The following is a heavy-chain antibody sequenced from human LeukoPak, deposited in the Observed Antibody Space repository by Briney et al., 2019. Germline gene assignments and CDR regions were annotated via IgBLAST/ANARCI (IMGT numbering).Heavy chain of an antibody. CDR2: IHYSGST. CDR3: ARLRAISRTTDYFDY. D-gene: IGHD1-7*01. CDR1: GGSISSHF. V-gene: IGHV4-59*11. J-gene: IGHJ4*02. Sequence: SETLSLTCTVSGGSISSHFWTWIRQPPGKGLEWIGYIHYSGSTNYIPSLKSRVSISVDTSMNEFSLKLSSVTAADTAVYYCARLRAISRTTDYFDYWGQGTLVTVSS.